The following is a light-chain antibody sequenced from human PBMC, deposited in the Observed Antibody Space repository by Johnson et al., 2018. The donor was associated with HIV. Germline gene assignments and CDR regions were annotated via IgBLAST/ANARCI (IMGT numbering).Light chain of an antibody. Sequence: QPVLTQPPSVSAAPGQKVTISCSGSSSNIGNNYVSWYQHLPGAAPKLLIYDNNKRPSGIPDRFSGSKSCTSATLAITGLQTGAEADYYCGTWDSSLSAGQVFGTGTKVTVL. J-gene: IGLJ1*01. CDR1: SSNIGNNY. V-gene: IGLV1-51*01. CDR3: GTWDSSLSAGQV. CDR2: DNN.